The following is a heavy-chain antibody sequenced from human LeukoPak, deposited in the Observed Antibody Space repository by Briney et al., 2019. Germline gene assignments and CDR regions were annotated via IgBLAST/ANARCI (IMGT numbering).Heavy chain of an antibody. J-gene: IGHJ6*02. Sequence: GGSLRLSCAASGFTLDAFAMHWVRQAPGKGLEWVSLIDKDGRKTYYADSVKGRFTISRDNSKNSLYLQMNSLRAEDTALYYCATWAFYHSLDVWGRGATVIVSS. D-gene: IGHD1-26*01. CDR1: GFTLDAFA. CDR3: ATWAFYHSLDV. V-gene: IGHV3-43*02. CDR2: IDKDGRKT.